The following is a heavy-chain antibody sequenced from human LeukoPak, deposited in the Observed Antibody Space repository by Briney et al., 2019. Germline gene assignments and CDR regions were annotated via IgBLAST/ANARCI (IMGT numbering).Heavy chain of an antibody. CDR1: GYTFNVYY. CDR2: INPNTGDT. Sequence: GASVKVSCKASGYTFNVYYIHWVRQAPGRGLEWMGWINPNTGDTNYAQKFQGRLTVTTDTSTSTAYMELRSLRSDDTAVYYCAVLSRVVIAAATPYWGQGTLVTVSS. CDR3: AVLSRVVIAAATPY. J-gene: IGHJ4*02. D-gene: IGHD2-15*01. V-gene: IGHV1-2*02.